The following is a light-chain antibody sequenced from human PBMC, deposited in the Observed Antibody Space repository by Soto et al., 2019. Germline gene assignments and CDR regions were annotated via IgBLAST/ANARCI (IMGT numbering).Light chain of an antibody. CDR2: DAS. Sequence: EIVLTQSPATPSLSPGERATLSCRASQSISSYLAWYQQKPGQAPRLLIYDASNRATGIPARFSGSGSGTDFTLTINNLEPEDFAVYYCQQRSSWPPALTFGGGTKVEIK. J-gene: IGKJ4*01. V-gene: IGKV3-11*01. CDR3: QQRSSWPPALT. CDR1: QSISSY.